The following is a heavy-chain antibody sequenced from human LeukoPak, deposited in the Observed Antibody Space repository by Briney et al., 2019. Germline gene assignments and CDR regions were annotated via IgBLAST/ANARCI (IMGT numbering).Heavy chain of an antibody. D-gene: IGHD2-15*01. J-gene: IGHJ5*02. CDR3: ARGLDSGGSWTREGGDWFDP. CDR2: IYHSGST. CDR1: GGSISSGGYS. Sequence: KTSETLSLTCAVSGGSISSGGYSWSWIRQPPGKGLEWIGYIYHSGSTYYNPSLKSRVTVSVDRSKNQFSLKLSSVTAADTAVYYCARGLDSGGSWTREGGDWFDPWGQGTLVTVSS. V-gene: IGHV4-30-2*01.